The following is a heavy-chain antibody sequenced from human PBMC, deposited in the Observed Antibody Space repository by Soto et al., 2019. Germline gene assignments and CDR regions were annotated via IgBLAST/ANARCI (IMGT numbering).Heavy chain of an antibody. CDR1: GGSISSTSYY. CDR2: IYYSGRT. Sequence: SETLSLTCTVSGGSISSTSYYWGWIRQPPGKGLEWIGSIYYSGRTYYNPSLRSRVTISIDTSKSQFSLNLSSVTAADTAVYYCARELIYCTNGVCSARWFDPWGQGTLVTVSS. CDR3: ARELIYCTNGVCSARWFDP. D-gene: IGHD2-8*01. V-gene: IGHV4-39*07. J-gene: IGHJ5*02.